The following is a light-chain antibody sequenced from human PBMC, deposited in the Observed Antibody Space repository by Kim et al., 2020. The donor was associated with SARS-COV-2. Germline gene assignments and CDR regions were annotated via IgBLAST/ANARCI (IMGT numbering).Light chain of an antibody. CDR3: QQSYSTSYS. V-gene: IGKV1-39*01. Sequence: ASVGDRVITTCRASQSISDSLNWYQQRPGKAPKLLIFGVSNLESGVPLRFSGSRSGTEYNITISNLQPEDYGTYYCQQSYSTSYSFGRGTKVDIK. CDR1: QSISDS. J-gene: IGKJ2*03. CDR2: GVS.